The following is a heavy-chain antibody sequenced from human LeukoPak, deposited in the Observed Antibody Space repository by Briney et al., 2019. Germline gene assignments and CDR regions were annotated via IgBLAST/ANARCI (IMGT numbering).Heavy chain of an antibody. J-gene: IGHJ4*02. V-gene: IGHV4-4*07. D-gene: IGHD5-18*01. CDR1: GGSISSYY. Sequence: SETLSLTCTVSGGSISSYYWSWIRQPAGKGLEWIGRIYTSGSTNYNPSLKSRVTMSVDTSKNQFSLKLSSVTAADTAVYYCARGPVARGYTAMAPHIPSDWGQGTLVTVSS. CDR3: ARGPVARGYTAMAPHIPSD. CDR2: IYTSGST.